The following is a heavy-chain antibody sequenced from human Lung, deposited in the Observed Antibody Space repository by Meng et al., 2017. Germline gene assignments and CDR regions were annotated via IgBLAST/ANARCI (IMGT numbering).Heavy chain of an antibody. J-gene: IGHJ4*02. Sequence: EVLLVVSGGGLVQPGGSLRRSCAASGFTFSTHWMHWVRQARGKGLEWVSRITGDGSSTIYADSVQGRFTMSRDNAKNTLSLQMNSLRAEDTAVYYCARGGVTADDWGQGTLVTVSS. V-gene: IGHV3-74*01. D-gene: IGHD2-21*02. CDR2: ITGDGSST. CDR1: GFTFSTHW. CDR3: ARGGVTADD.